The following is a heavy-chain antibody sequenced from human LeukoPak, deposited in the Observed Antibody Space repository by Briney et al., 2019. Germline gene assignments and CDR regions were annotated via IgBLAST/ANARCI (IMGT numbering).Heavy chain of an antibody. CDR1: GGTFSSYA. CDR3: ARVATIGGVNYYYYGMDV. Sequence: ASVKVSCKASGGTFSSYAISWVRQAPGQGLEWMGGIIPIFGTANYAQKFQGRVTITADESTSTAYMELSSLRSEDTAVYYCARVATIGGVNYYYYGMDVWGQGTTVTVSS. J-gene: IGHJ6*02. D-gene: IGHD5-12*01. V-gene: IGHV1-69*13. CDR2: IIPIFGTA.